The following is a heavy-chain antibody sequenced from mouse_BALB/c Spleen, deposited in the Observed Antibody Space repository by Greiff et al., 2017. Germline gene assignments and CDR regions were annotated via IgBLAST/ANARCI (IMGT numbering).Heavy chain of an antibody. Sequence: VQLQQSGAELARPGASVKLSCKASGYTFTSYWMQWVKQRPGQGLEWIGAIYPGDGDTRYTQKFKGKATLTADKSSSTAYMQLSSLASEDSAVYFCAHITTVVASPVWGAGTTVTVSS. V-gene: IGHV1-87*01. J-gene: IGHJ1*01. CDR3: AHITTVVASPV. CDR1: GYTFTSYW. CDR2: IYPGDGDT. D-gene: IGHD1-1*01.